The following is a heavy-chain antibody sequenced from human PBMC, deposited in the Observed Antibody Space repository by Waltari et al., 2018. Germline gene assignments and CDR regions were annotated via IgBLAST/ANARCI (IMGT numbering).Heavy chain of an antibody. CDR1: GGSFSGYY. CDR2: INHSGST. J-gene: IGHJ6*02. Sequence: QVQLQQWGAGLLKPSETLSLTCAVYGGSFSGYYWSWIRQPPGKGLEWIGEINHSGSTNYNPSLKSRVTISVDTSKNQFSLKLSSVTAADTAVYYCARHVMVRNYYYGMDVWGQGTTVTVSS. CDR3: ARHVMVRNYYYGMDV. V-gene: IGHV4-34*01. D-gene: IGHD3-10*01.